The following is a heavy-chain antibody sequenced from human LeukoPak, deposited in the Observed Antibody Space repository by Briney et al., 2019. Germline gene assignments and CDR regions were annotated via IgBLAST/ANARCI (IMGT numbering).Heavy chain of an antibody. J-gene: IGHJ4*02. CDR2: ISSSSSYR. CDR1: GFTYSSYS. D-gene: IGHD4-17*01. CDR3: ARDNDYGVDY. Sequence: PGGSLRLSCAASGFTYSSYSLNWVRQVPGKGLEWVSYISSSSSYRYYADSVKGRFTISRDNAKNSLYPQMDSLRAEDTAVYYCARDNDYGVDYWGQGTLVTVSS. V-gene: IGHV3-21*01.